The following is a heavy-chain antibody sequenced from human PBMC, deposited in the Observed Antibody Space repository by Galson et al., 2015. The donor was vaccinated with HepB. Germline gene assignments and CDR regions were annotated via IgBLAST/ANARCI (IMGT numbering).Heavy chain of an antibody. CDR1: GFTFSDYG. CDR2: VSFDGSNT. Sequence: SLRLSCAASGFTFSDYGPHWVRQAPGQGLEWVAFVSFDGSNTYYADSVKGRFTISRDTSNNTLYLHMNSLRPEDTAVYYCAKDAPTWYSSSYYHFDYWGQGALVTVSS. D-gene: IGHD1-26*01. CDR3: AKDAPTWYSSSYYHFDY. J-gene: IGHJ4*02. V-gene: IGHV3-30*18.